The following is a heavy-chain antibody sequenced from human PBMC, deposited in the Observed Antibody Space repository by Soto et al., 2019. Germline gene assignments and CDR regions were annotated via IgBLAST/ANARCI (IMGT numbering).Heavy chain of an antibody. Sequence: SQTLSLTCAISGDSVSSNSAAWNWIRQSPSRGLEWLGRTYYRSKWYNDYAVSVKSRITINPDTSKNQFSLQLNSVTPEDTAVYYCARDYYSSPQSHAKYYYCYMDVWGKGTTVTVSS. D-gene: IGHD6-13*01. J-gene: IGHJ6*03. CDR2: TYYRSKWYN. CDR1: GDSVSSNSAA. CDR3: ARDYYSSPQSHAKYYYCYMDV. V-gene: IGHV6-1*01.